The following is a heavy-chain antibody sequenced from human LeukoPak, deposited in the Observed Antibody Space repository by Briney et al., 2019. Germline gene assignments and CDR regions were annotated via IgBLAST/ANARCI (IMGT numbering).Heavy chain of an antibody. Sequence: SETLSLTCTVSGGSISSGSYYWSWIRQPAGKGLEWIGRIYTSGSTNYNPSLKSRVTISVDTSKNQFSLKLSPVTAADTAVYYCARDPYSSSWYNSGTYWGQGTLVTVSS. CDR3: ARDPYSSSWYNSGTY. CDR2: IYTSGST. D-gene: IGHD6-13*01. V-gene: IGHV4-61*02. CDR1: GGSISSGSYY. J-gene: IGHJ4*02.